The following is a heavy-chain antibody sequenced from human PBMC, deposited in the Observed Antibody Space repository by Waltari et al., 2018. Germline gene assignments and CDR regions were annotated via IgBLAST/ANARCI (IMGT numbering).Heavy chain of an antibody. J-gene: IGHJ3*02. D-gene: IGHD5-12*01. CDR3: ARDHPRGYFSSVAIDI. Sequence: QVQLQESVPGLVKPSETLSLTCTVSGGSISSYYWSWIPQPAGKGLECLGRVYTSGSTTYHPAGKSRVTMSVYTSTNKFSLKLSSVTAADTAVYYCARDHPRGYFSSVAIDIWGQGTMLTVSS. CDR1: GGSISSYY. CDR2: VYTSGST. V-gene: IGHV4-4*07.